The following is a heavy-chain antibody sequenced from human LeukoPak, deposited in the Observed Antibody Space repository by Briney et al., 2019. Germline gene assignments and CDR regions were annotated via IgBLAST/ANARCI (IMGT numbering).Heavy chain of an antibody. CDR1: GYTFTSYY. J-gene: IGHJ4*02. CDR2: INPSGGST. D-gene: IGHD3-22*01. Sequence: ASVKVSCKASGYTFTSYYMHWVRQAPGQGLEWMGIINPSGGSTSYAQKFQGRVTMTRGTSTSTVYMELSSLRSEDTAVYYCASSDSSGYYSGDYWGQGTLVTVSS. CDR3: ASSDSSGYYSGDY. V-gene: IGHV1-46*01.